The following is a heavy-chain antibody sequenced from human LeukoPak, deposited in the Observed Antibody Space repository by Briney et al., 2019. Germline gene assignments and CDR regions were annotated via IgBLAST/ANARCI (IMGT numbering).Heavy chain of an antibody. Sequence: RGRSLRLSCTASGFTFGDYAMSWVRQAPGKGLEWVGFIRSKAYGGTTEYAASVKGRFTISRDDSKSIAYLQMNSLKTEDTAVYYCTSSSSGYYTDVGRIDYWGQGTLVTVSS. CDR1: GFTFGDYA. CDR3: TSSSSGYYTDVGRIDY. D-gene: IGHD3-3*01. CDR2: IRSKAYGGTT. J-gene: IGHJ4*02. V-gene: IGHV3-49*04.